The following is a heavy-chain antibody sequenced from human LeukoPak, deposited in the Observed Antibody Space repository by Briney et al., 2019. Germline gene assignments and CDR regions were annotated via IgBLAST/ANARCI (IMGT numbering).Heavy chain of an antibody. V-gene: IGHV4-30-2*01. D-gene: IGHD4-17*01. CDR3: ARGGSYGDFDY. CDR2: IYHSGST. CDR1: GGSISSGGYS. J-gene: IGHJ4*02. Sequence: PSETLSLTCAVSGGSISSGGYSWSWIRQPPGTGLEWIGYIYHSGSTYYNPSLKSRVTISVDRSKNQFSLKLSSVTAADTAVYYCARGGSYGDFDYWGQGTLVTVSS.